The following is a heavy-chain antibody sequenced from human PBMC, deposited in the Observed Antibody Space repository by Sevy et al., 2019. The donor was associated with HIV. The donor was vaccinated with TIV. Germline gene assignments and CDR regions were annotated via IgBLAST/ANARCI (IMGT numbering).Heavy chain of an antibody. Sequence: GGSLRLSCAASGFTFSSYGMHWVRQAPGKGLEWVAVIWYDGINKYYGDSVKGRFTISRDNSKNTVYLQMNSLRAEDTAVYYCLRSGGAYDNGFDPWGQGTLVTVSS. J-gene: IGHJ5*02. CDR2: IWYDGINK. V-gene: IGHV3-33*01. CDR1: GFTFSSYG. D-gene: IGHD3-22*01. CDR3: LRSGGAYDNGFDP.